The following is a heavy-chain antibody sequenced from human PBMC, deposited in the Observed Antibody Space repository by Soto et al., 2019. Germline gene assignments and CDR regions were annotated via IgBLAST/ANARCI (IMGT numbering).Heavy chain of an antibody. CDR1: GFSLSTSGVG. CDR3: EQKEQDYYGMDV. J-gene: IGHJ6*02. CDR2: IYWNDDK. V-gene: IGHV2-5*01. Sequence: SGPTLVNPTQTLTLTCTFSGFSLSTSGVGVGWIRQPPGKALEWLALIYWNDDKRYSPSLKSRLTITKDTPKNQVVLTMTNMDPVDTAKYYCEQKEQDYYGMDVWGQGTTVTVSS.